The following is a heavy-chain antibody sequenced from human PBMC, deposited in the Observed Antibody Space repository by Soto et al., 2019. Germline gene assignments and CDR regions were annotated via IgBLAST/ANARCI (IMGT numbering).Heavy chain of an antibody. V-gene: IGHV1-69*01. CDR1: GGTFSSYA. CDR3: ASPSGGLASGYFDY. Sequence: QVQLVQSGAEVKKPGSSVKVSCKASGGTFSSYAISWVRQAPGQGLEWMGGIIPIFGTANSAQKFQVRVTITADESTSTAYMELSSLRSEDTAVYYCASPSGGLASGYFDYWGQGTLVTVSS. J-gene: IGHJ4*02. D-gene: IGHD3-10*01. CDR2: IIPIFGTA.